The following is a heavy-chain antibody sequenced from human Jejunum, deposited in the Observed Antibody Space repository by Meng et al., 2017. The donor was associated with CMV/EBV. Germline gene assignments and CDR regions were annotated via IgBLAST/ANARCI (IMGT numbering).Heavy chain of an antibody. CDR1: GGPITSYF. CDR3: ARDSSTSFDY. Sequence: QGPLQWPGPGLVKPSRTLSLTCSVSGGPITSYFWSWIRQPAGKGMEWIGRMSSSGSTYYNPSLKSRVTMSMNTAKNQFSLKLTSVTAADTAMYYCARDSSTSFDYWGQGTLVTVSS. CDR2: MSSSGST. V-gene: IGHV4-4*07. J-gene: IGHJ4*02.